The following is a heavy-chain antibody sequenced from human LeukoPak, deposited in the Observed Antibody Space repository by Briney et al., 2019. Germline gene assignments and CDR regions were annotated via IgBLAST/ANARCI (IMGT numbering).Heavy chain of an antibody. J-gene: IGHJ6*02. CDR1: GGSISSYY. V-gene: IGHV4-4*09. D-gene: IGHD3-22*01. CDR2: IYTSGST. Sequence: PSETLSLTCTVSGGSISSYYWSWIRQPPGKGLEWIGYIYTSGSTNYNPSLKSRVTISVDTSKNQFPVKLSSVTAADTAVYYCATSGYYDSSGSGYYGMDVWGQGTTVTVSS. CDR3: ATSGYYDSSGSGYYGMDV.